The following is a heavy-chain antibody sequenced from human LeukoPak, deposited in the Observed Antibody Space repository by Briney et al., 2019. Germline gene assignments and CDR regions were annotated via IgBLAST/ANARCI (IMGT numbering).Heavy chain of an antibody. Sequence: GRSLRLSCAASGFTFDDYAMHWVRQAPGKGLEWVSGISWNSGSIGYADSVKGRFTISRDNAKNSLYLQMNSLRAEDTALYHCARYAEYCSSTSCSNAIDYWGQGTLVTVSS. J-gene: IGHJ4*02. CDR3: ARYAEYCSSTSCSNAIDY. CDR2: ISWNSGSI. D-gene: IGHD2-2*01. V-gene: IGHV3-9*01. CDR1: GFTFDDYA.